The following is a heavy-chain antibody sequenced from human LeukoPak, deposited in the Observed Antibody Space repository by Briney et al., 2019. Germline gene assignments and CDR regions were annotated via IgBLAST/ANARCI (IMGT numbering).Heavy chain of an antibody. D-gene: IGHD6-19*01. V-gene: IGHV1-3*01. J-gene: IGHJ3*02. CDR3: ASATLFSSGWSDAFDI. CDR1: GYTFTSYA. Sequence: ASVKVSCKASGYTFTSYAMHWVRQAPGQRLEWMGWINAGNGNTKYSQKFQGRVTITRDTSASTAYMELSSLRSEDTAVYYCASATLFSSGWSDAFDIWGQGTMVTVSS. CDR2: INAGNGNT.